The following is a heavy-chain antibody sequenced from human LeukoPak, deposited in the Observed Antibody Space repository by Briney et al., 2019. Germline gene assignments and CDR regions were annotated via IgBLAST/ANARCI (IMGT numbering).Heavy chain of an antibody. J-gene: IGHJ5*02. CDR1: GFTFSSYA. V-gene: IGHV3-23*01. CDR2: ISGSGGST. Sequence: GGSLRLSCAASGFTFSSYAMSWVRQAPGKGLEWVSAISGSGGSTYYADSVKGRFTVSRDNSKNTLYLQMNSLRAEDTAVYYCAKDSRVQQLVLLRWFDPWGQGTLVTVSS. CDR3: AKDSRVQQLVLLRWFDP. D-gene: IGHD6-13*01.